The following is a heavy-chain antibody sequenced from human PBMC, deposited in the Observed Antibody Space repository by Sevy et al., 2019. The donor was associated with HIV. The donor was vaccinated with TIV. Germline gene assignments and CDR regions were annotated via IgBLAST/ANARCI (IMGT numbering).Heavy chain of an antibody. J-gene: IGHJ4*02. V-gene: IGHV3-9*01. Sequence: SLRLSCAGSGFTFEDYALHWVRQAPGQGLEWVAGINWNSGSLDYADSVKGRFTISREDAKNSLYLQMDTLRTEDTALYYCAKTPMTEAAPYFDFWGQGTLVTVSS. D-gene: IGHD6-19*01. CDR2: INWNSGSL. CDR1: GFTFEDYA. CDR3: AKTPMTEAAPYFDF.